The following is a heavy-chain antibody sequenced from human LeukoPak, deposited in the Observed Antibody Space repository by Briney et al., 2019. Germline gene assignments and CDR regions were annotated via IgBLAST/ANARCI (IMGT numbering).Heavy chain of an antibody. CDR1: GYTFTGYY. V-gene: IGHV1-2*04. CDR2: NNPNSGGT. CDR3: ARADSGYDFDY. Sequence: GASVKVSCKASGYTFTGYYMHWVRQAPGQGLEWMGWNNPNSGGTNYAQKFQGWVTMTRDTSISTAYMELSRLRSDDTAVYYCARADSGYDFDYWGQGTLVTVSS. D-gene: IGHD5-12*01. J-gene: IGHJ4*02.